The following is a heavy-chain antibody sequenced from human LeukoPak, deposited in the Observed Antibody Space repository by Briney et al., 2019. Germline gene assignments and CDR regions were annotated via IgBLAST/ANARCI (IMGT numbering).Heavy chain of an antibody. V-gene: IGHV4-4*09. CDR1: GDSVSGYF. CDR3: ARGLRDEERQYGYYYMQL. J-gene: IGHJ6*03. Sequence: SETLSLTCTVSGDSVSGYFGCWNRPPPGKGLEWIGYFYTSANTNYNPSLKSRATISVDRSKDQFSLKLSFVTAGDTAVYYCARGLRDEERQYGYYYMQLWGKGPTVRVS. D-gene: IGHD3-22*01. CDR2: FYTSANT.